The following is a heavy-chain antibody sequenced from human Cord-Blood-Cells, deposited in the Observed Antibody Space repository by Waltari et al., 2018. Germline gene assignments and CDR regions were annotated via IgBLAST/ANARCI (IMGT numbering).Heavy chain of an antibody. CDR3: ARGVNYDSLTGYDFDY. J-gene: IGHJ4*02. Sequence: QVKLGQSGAEVKKPGSSVKVSCKATGRAFSRYAIVWARQAPRQGLEWMGGINPFIGKANYAQKFQGRVTITADESTSTAYMELSSLRSDDTAVYYCARGVNYDSLTGYDFDYWGQGTLVTVSS. V-gene: IGHV1-69*01. CDR1: GRAFSRYA. D-gene: IGHD3-9*01. CDR2: INPFIGKA.